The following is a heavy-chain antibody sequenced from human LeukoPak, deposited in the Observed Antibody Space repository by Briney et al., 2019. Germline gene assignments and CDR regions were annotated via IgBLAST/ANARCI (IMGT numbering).Heavy chain of an antibody. CDR2: ISAYNGNT. V-gene: IGHV1-18*01. D-gene: IGHD1-26*01. CDR1: GYTFTSYG. CDR3: AREVDSGSAANYGMDV. Sequence: ASVKVSCKASGYTFTSYGISWVRQAPGQGLEWMGWISAYNGNTNYAQKLQGRVTMTTDTSTSTAYMELRSLRSDDTAVYYCAREVDSGSAANYGMDVWGQGTTVTVSS. J-gene: IGHJ6*02.